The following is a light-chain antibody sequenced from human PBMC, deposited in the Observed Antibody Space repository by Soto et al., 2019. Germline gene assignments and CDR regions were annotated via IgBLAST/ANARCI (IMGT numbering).Light chain of an antibody. CDR1: SSNIGSNT. Sequence: QSVLTQPPSASGTPGQRVTISCSGSSSNIGSNTVNWYQQLPGTAPKLLIYSNNQRPSGVPDRFSGSKSGTSASLAISGLQSEDGGDYYCAAWDDSLNGWVFGGGTKLTVL. CDR3: AAWDDSLNGWV. J-gene: IGLJ3*02. V-gene: IGLV1-44*01. CDR2: SNN.